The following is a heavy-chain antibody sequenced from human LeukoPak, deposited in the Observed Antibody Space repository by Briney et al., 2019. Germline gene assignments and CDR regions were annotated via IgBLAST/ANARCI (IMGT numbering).Heavy chain of an antibody. V-gene: IGHV4-30-2*01. D-gene: IGHD3-3*01. CDR3: ARTNYDDTWFDP. CDR2: VYHSGST. J-gene: IGHJ5*02. CDR1: GGSINSGGYS. Sequence: SETLSLTCAVSGGSINSGGYSWSWIRQPRGKGLEWIGYVYHSGSTYYNPSLKSRVTISIDRSKNHFSLKLSSVTAADTAVYYCARTNYDDTWFDPWGQGTLVTVSS.